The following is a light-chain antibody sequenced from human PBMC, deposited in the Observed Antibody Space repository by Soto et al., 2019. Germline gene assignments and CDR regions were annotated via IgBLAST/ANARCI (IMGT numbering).Light chain of an antibody. Sequence: DIQMTQSPSTLSASVGDRVTITCRASQSISSWLAWDQQKPGKAPKLLIYDASSLESGVPSRFSGSGSGTEFTLTISSLQPDDFATYYCQQSMGTFGQGTKVEIK. CDR2: DAS. CDR1: QSISSW. J-gene: IGKJ1*01. CDR3: QQSMGT. V-gene: IGKV1-5*01.